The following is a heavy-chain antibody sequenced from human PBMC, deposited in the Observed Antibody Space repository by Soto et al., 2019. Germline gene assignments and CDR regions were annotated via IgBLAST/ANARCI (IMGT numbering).Heavy chain of an antibody. D-gene: IGHD2-2*01. V-gene: IGHV1-69*04. CDR1: GGTFSSYT. CDR2: IIPILGIA. J-gene: IGHJ6*03. Sequence: ASVKVSCKASGGTFSSYTISWVRQAPGQGLEWMGRIIPILGIANYAQKFQGRVTITADKSTSTAYMELSSLRSEDTAVYYCARDRGGIGYCSSTSCYLAWDYMDVWGKGTTVTVSS. CDR3: ARDRGGIGYCSSTSCYLAWDYMDV.